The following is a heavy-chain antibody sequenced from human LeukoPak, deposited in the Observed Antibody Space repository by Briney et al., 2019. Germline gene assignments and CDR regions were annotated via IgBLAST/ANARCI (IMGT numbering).Heavy chain of an antibody. CDR1: GYSFTSYW. CDR2: IDPSDSYT. Sequence: GESLKISCKGSGYSFTSYWISWVRQMPGKGLEWMGRIDPSDSYTNYSPSLQGHVTISADKSISTAYLQWSSLKASDTAMYYCARHVIYGDYDHNWFDPWGQGTLVTVSS. CDR3: ARHVIYGDYDHNWFDP. D-gene: IGHD4-17*01. J-gene: IGHJ5*02. V-gene: IGHV5-10-1*01.